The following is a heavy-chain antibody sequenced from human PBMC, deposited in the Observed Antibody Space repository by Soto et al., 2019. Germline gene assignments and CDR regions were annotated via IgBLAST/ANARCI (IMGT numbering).Heavy chain of an antibody. CDR2: IYYSGST. V-gene: IGHV4-39*01. J-gene: IGHJ4*02. CDR3: ARPSGAQQLAD. CDR1: GGSISSSSYY. Sequence: SETLSLTCTVSGGSISSSSYYWGWIRQPPGKGLEWIGSIYYSGSTYYNPSLKSRVTISVDTSKNQFSLKLSSVTAADTAVYYCARPSGAQQLADWGQGTLVTVSS. D-gene: IGHD6-13*01.